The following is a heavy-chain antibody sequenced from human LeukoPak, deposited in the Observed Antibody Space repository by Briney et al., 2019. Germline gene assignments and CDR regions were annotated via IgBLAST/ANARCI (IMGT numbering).Heavy chain of an antibody. CDR2: IREDGSEK. CDR1: GFTFSSSW. Sequence: GGSLRLSCAASGFTFSSSWMTWVRQAPGKGLEWVASIREDGSEKTSVDSVKGRFTISRDNAKNSLYLQMNSLRAEDTAVYYCASSRGYNSGYRALELPPSPIDWGQGTLVTVSS. CDR3: ASSRGYNSGYRALELPPSPID. V-gene: IGHV3-7*01. D-gene: IGHD5-18*01. J-gene: IGHJ4*02.